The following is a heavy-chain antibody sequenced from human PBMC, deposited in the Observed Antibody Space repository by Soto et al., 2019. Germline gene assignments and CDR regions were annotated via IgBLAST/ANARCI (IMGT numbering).Heavy chain of an antibody. CDR3: ARGASVLRFLEWSSRSLDY. CDR1: GFTFSSYW. J-gene: IGHJ4*02. CDR2: INSDGSST. D-gene: IGHD3-3*01. Sequence: GGSLRLSCAASGFTFSSYWMHWVRQAPGKGLVWVSRINSDGSSTSYADSVKGRFTISRDNAKNTLYLQMNSLRAEDTAVYYCARGASVLRFLEWSSRSLDYWGQGTLVTVSS. V-gene: IGHV3-74*01.